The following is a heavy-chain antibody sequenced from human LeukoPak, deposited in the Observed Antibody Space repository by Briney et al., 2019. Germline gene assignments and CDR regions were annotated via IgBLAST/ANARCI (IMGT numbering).Heavy chain of an antibody. CDR3: ARHGRYYDSSGYYYGHAFDI. D-gene: IGHD3-22*01. CDR2: VYNSGDT. Sequence: PSETLSLTCTVSGGSTSSDYWSWIRQSPGKGLEWVGYVYNSGDTGKNPSLKSRVTILLDTSKNQFSLKLSSVTAADTAVYYCARHGRYYDSSGYYYGHAFDIWGQGTKVVVSS. V-gene: IGHV4-59*08. CDR1: GGSTSSDY. J-gene: IGHJ3*02.